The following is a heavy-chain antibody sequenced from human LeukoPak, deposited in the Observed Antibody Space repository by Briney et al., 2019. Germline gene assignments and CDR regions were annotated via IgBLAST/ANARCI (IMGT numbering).Heavy chain of an antibody. D-gene: IGHD5-12*01. Sequence: GESLKISCKGSGYTFTNYWISWVRQMPGKRLEWMGRIDHSDSYTNYNPSFRGHITISADKSSSTAYLHWSSLKASDTAMYFCARQYSGYDYYFDYWGQGILVTVSS. CDR1: GYTFTNYW. V-gene: IGHV5-10-1*01. CDR2: IDHSDSYT. CDR3: ARQYSGYDYYFDY. J-gene: IGHJ4*02.